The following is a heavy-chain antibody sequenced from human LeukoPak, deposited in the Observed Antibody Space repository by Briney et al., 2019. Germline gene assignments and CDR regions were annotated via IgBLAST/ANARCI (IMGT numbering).Heavy chain of an antibody. CDR2: IHRDDKT. V-gene: IGHV3-53*01. D-gene: IGHD2-2*01. J-gene: IGHJ4*02. Sequence: PGGSLRPSCAVSGFTFSSYSMTWVRQAPGKGLEWVSFIHRDDKTYYADSVKGRFTMSRDSSKNTLYLQMNSLGADDTAVYYCAREAISTPSYFDYWGQGILVTVSS. CDR3: AREAISTPSYFDY. CDR1: GFTFSSYS.